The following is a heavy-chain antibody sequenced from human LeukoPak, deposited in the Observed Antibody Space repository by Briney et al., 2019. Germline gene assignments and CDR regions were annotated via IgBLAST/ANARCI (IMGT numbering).Heavy chain of an antibody. V-gene: IGHV7-4-1*02. CDR3: ARDEMGELN. D-gene: IGHD3-16*01. CDR1: GYTFTGYY. Sequence: ASVKVSCKASGYTFTGYYMHWVRQAPGQGLEWMGWINTNTGNPTYAQGFTGRFVFSLDTSVSTAYLQISSLKAEDTAVYYCARDEMGELNWGQGTLVTVSS. J-gene: IGHJ4*02. CDR2: INTNTGNP.